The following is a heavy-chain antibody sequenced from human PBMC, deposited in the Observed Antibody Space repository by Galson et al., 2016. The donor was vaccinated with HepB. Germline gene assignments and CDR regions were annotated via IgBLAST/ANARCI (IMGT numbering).Heavy chain of an antibody. J-gene: IGHJ4*02. Sequence: ETLSLTCDVSGDSISSDKWWNWVRQSPGKGLEWIGEIHHTGITNNNNPSLQSRVTMSVDKPKNQFSLEVSYVTAADAAVYYCACSTGLWKLDYWGQGILVTVSS. CDR3: ACSTGLWKLDY. CDR2: IHHTGIT. CDR1: GDSISSDKW. V-gene: IGHV4-4*02. D-gene: IGHD2-2*01.